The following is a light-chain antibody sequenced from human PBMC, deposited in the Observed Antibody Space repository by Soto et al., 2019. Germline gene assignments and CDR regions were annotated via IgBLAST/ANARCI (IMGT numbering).Light chain of an antibody. CDR3: AAWDDSLNGRL. Sequence: QSALTQPPSASGTPVQRGTISCSGSSSNIGSYTVNWYQLLPGTAPKLLIYNNNHRPSGVPDRFSGSKSGTSASLAISGLQSEDEADYYCAAWDDSLNGRLFGGGTKLTVL. V-gene: IGLV1-44*01. CDR2: NNN. J-gene: IGLJ2*01. CDR1: SSNIGSYT.